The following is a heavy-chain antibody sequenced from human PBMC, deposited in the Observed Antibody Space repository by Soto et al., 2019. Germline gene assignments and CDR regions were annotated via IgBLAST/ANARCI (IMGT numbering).Heavy chain of an antibody. J-gene: IGHJ4*02. CDR2: IVVGSGNT. D-gene: IGHD4-17*01. CDR3: AAVPDYGDYGVDY. Sequence: QMQLVQSGPEVKKPGTSVKVSCKASGFTFTSSAVQWVRQARGQRLEWIGWIVVGSGNTNYAQKFQERVTITRDMCTSTAYMELSSLRSEDTAVYYCAAVPDYGDYGVDYWGQGTLVTVSS. V-gene: IGHV1-58*01. CDR1: GFTFTSSA.